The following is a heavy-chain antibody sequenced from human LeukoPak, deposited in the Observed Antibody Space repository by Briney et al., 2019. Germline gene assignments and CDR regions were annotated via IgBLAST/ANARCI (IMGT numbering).Heavy chain of an antibody. D-gene: IGHD6-19*01. V-gene: IGHV3-48*01. J-gene: IGHJ4*02. CDR1: GFTFSSYD. Sequence: PGGSLRLSCAASGFTFSSYDMNWVRQAPGKGLEWVSYISPSSSTIYYEDSGKGRFTVSRDNAKNSLYLQMNSLRAEDTAVYYCAREHTPYGSGCTAAYWGQGTLVTVSS. CDR2: ISPSSSTI. CDR3: AREHTPYGSGCTAAY.